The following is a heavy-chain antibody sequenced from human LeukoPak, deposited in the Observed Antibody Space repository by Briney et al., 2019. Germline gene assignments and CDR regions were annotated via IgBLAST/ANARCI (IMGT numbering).Heavy chain of an antibody. CDR2: IYTSGST. D-gene: IGHD2-2*01. V-gene: IGHV4-61*02. Sequence: SETLSLTCTVSGGSISSGSYYWSWLRQPAGKGLEWIGRIYTSGSTNYNPSLKSRVTISVDTSKNQFSLKLSSVTAADTAVYYCASSRYCSSTSCYARDDYWGQGTLVTVSS. CDR3: ASSRYCSSTSCYARDDY. CDR1: GGSISSGSYY. J-gene: IGHJ4*02.